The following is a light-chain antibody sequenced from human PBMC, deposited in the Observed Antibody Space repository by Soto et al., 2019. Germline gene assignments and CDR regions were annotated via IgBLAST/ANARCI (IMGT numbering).Light chain of an antibody. V-gene: IGKV3-20*01. J-gene: IGKJ1*01. CDR2: GAS. CDR1: QSVSSNY. CDR3: QQYSNSPRT. Sequence: EIVLTQSPGTLSLSPGERATLSCRASQSVSSNYLAWYQQKPGQAPRLLIYGASSRATGIPDRFSGSGSGTDFTLTISRLEPEDFAVYYCQQYSNSPRTFGQGTKV.